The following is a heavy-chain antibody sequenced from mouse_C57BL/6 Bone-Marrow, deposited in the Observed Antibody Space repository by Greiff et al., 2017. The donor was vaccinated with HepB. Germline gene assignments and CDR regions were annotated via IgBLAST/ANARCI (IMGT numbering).Heavy chain of an antibody. CDR2: ISSGGSYT. D-gene: IGHD1-1*01. CDR1: GFTFSSYG. J-gene: IGHJ4*01. V-gene: IGHV5-6*01. CDR3: ARQLLLRYRFCAMDY. Sequence: EVQLVESGGDLVKPGGSLKLSCAASGFTFSSYGMSWVRQTPDKRLEWVATISSGGSYTYYPDSVKGRFTISRDNAKNTLYLQMSSLKSEDTAMDYCARQLLLRYRFCAMDYWGQGTSVTVSS.